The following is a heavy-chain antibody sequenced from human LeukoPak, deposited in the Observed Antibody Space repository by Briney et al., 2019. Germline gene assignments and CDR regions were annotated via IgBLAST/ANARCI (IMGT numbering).Heavy chain of an antibody. D-gene: IGHD2-2*01. V-gene: IGHV3-74*01. CDR2: IDTDGSDT. Sequence: GGSLRLSCAASGFTFSNHWMSWVRQAPGKGLVWVSRIDTDGSDTSYADSVKGRFTISRDNAKNTLYLQMNSLRAEDTAVYYCARDRYPAAREFDYWGQGTLVTVSS. CDR3: ARDRYPAAREFDY. J-gene: IGHJ4*02. CDR1: GFTFSNHW.